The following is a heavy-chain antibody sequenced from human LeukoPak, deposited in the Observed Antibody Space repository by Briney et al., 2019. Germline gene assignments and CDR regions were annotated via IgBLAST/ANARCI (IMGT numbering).Heavy chain of an antibody. D-gene: IGHD3-22*01. CDR2: ITSSSSYI. Sequence: GGSLRLSCSASGFTLSSYSMNWVRQAPGKGLEWVSSITSSSSYIYYADSLKGRFTISRDNSKNTLYLQMNSLRAEDTAVYYCARARDIWVISYFDYWGQGTLVTVSS. V-gene: IGHV3-21*01. CDR3: ARARDIWVISYFDY. J-gene: IGHJ4*02. CDR1: GFTLSSYS.